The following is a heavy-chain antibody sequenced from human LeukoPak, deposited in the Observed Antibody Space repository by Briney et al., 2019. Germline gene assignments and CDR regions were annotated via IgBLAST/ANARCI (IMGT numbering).Heavy chain of an antibody. V-gene: IGHV4-61*02. CDR2: IYTSGST. CDR1: GGSISSGSYY. CDR3: AREGSSWTDFDY. D-gene: IGHD6-13*01. J-gene: IGHJ4*02. Sequence: PSQTLSLTCTVSGGSISSGSYYWSWIRQPAGKGLEWIGRIYTSGSTNYNPSLKSRVTISVDTSKNRFSLKLSSVTAADTAVYYCAREGSSWTDFDYWGQGTLVTVSS.